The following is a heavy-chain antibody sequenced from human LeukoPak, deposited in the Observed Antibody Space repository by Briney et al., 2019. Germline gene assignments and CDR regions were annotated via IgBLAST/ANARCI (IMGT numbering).Heavy chain of an antibody. D-gene: IGHD3-22*01. J-gene: IGHJ4*02. CDR2: ISADNGNT. CDR1: GYTFTSYG. CDR3: ARDEKYYDSSGPDY. V-gene: IGHV1-18*01. Sequence: GASVKVSCKASGYTFTSYGISWVRQAPGQGLEWMGWISADNGNTNYAQKIQGRVTMTTDTSTRTAYMDLRSLRSDDTAMYYCARDEKYYDSSGPDYWGQGTLVTVSS.